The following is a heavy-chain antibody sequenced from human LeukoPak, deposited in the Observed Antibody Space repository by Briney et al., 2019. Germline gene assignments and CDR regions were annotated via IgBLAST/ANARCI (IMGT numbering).Heavy chain of an antibody. V-gene: IGHV3-7*01. D-gene: IGHD3-16*01. Sequence: GGSLRLSCAASGFTFSSYWISWVRQAPGKGLEWVANIKQDGSEKYYVDSVKGRFTISRDNAKNSLYLQMNSLRAEDTAVYYCARDRWGSHVLDYWGQGTLVTVSS. J-gene: IGHJ4*02. CDR1: GFTFSSYW. CDR3: ARDRWGSHVLDY. CDR2: IKQDGSEK.